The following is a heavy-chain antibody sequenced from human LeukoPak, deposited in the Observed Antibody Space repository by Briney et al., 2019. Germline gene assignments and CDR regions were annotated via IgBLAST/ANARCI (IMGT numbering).Heavy chain of an antibody. V-gene: IGHV1-69*13. J-gene: IGHJ6*02. Sequence: ASVKVSCKASVGTFSSYAISWVRQAPGQGLEWMGGIIPIFGTANYAQKFQGRVTITADESTSTAYMELSSLRSEDTAVYYCARDEVTAKIVVVPDYYYGMDVWGQGTTVTVSS. CDR2: IIPIFGTA. D-gene: IGHD2-2*01. CDR1: VGTFSSYA. CDR3: ARDEVTAKIVVVPDYYYGMDV.